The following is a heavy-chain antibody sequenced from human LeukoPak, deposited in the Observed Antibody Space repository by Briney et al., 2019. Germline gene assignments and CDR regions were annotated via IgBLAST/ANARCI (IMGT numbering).Heavy chain of an antibody. CDR1: GGSISSSSYY. J-gene: IGHJ4*02. Sequence: SETLSLTCTVSGGSISSSSYYWGWVRQPPGKGLEWIGSIYYSGSTYYNPSLKSRVTISVDTSKNQFSLKLSSVTAADTAVYYCARDYWQWLGFDYWGQGTLVTVSS. CDR2: IYYSGST. CDR3: ARDYWQWLGFDY. V-gene: IGHV4-39*07. D-gene: IGHD6-19*01.